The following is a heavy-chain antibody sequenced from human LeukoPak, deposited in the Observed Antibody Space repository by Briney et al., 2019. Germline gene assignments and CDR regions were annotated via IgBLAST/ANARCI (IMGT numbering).Heavy chain of an antibody. CDR3: ARDLEPDAFDI. CDR1: GFAFSSYW. D-gene: IGHD1-1*01. CDR2: IKQDGSEK. V-gene: IGHV3-7*01. Sequence: GGSLRLSCAASGFAFSSYWMSWVRQAPGKGLEWVANIKQDGSEKYYVDSVKGRFTISRDNAKNSLYLQMNSLRAEDTAVYYCARDLEPDAFDIWGQGTMVTVSS. J-gene: IGHJ3*02.